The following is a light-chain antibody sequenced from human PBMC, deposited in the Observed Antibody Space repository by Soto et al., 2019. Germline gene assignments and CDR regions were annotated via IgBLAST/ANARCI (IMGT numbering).Light chain of an antibody. CDR3: QVWDSSSDPKWV. CDR1: NIGSTS. CDR2: DDS. Sequence: SSELTQPPSVSVAPGQTARITCEGYNIGSTSVHWYQQKPGQAPVLVVYDDSDRPSGIPERISGSKSGNTATLTISRVEAGDEADYYCQVWDSSSDPKWVFGGGTQLTVL. V-gene: IGLV3-21*02. J-gene: IGLJ3*02.